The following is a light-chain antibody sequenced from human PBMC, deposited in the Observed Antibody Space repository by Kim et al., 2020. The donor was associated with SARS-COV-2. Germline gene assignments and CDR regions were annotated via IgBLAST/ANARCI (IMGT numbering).Light chain of an antibody. CDR3: AIWDNSAWV. J-gene: IGLJ3*02. V-gene: IGLV5-45*03. CDR2: FKSHSDK. CDR1: SDIKIGIYN. Sequence: QPVLTQPSSLSASPGASASLTCTLRSDIKIGIYNIYWYQQKPGSPPQYLLRFKSHSDKYQGSGVPSRFSGSKDASANAGTLLISGLQSEDEADYYCAIWDNSAWVFGGGTQLTVL.